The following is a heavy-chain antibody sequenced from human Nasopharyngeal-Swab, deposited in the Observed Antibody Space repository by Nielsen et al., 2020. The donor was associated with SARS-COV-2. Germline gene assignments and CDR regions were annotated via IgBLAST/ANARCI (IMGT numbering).Heavy chain of an antibody. D-gene: IGHD2-21*02. J-gene: IGHJ6*02. CDR2: ISSSSSYT. CDR3: ARAIVVVTAIRYYYYGMDV. V-gene: IGHV3-11*05. Sequence: GGSLRLSCAASGFTFSDYYMSWTRQAPGKGLEWVSYISSSSSYTNYADSVKGRFTISRDNAKNSLYLQMNSLRAEDTAVYYCARAIVVVTAIRYYYYGMDVWGQGTTVTVSS. CDR1: GFTFSDYY.